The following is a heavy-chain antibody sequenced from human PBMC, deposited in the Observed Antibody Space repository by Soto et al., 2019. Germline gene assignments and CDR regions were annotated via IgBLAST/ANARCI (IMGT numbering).Heavy chain of an antibody. V-gene: IGHV3-74*01. CDR3: ARVAVTGDFY. D-gene: IGHD6-19*01. J-gene: IGHJ4*02. CDR2: VSSDGSIA. Sequence: GGSLRLSFASSGFTFSHYCMHWVRPAPGKGLVWVSRVSSDGSIATYADSVKGRFTISRDNPNNTLYLQMNSLRAEDTAVYYCARVAVTGDFYWGQGTLVTVSS. CDR1: GFTFSHYC.